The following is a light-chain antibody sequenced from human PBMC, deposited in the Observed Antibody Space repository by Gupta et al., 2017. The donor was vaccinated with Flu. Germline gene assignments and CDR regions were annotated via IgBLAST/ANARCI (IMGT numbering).Light chain of an antibody. V-gene: IGLV2-14*03. CDR2: DVT. CDR3: SSYTATNTYV. CDR1: SSDVGGYNY. Sequence: QSALTPPASVSGSPGQSITISCTGTSSDVGGYNYVSWYQQHPGITPKLMIYDVTNRPSGVSNRFSGSKSGNTASLTISGLQAEDEADYYCSSYTATNTYVFGTGTKVTVL. J-gene: IGLJ1*01.